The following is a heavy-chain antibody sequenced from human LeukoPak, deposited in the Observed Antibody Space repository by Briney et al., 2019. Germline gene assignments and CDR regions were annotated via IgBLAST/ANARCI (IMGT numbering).Heavy chain of an antibody. CDR3: AKDWSYQGNYYYMDV. CDR2: IYYSVNT. J-gene: IGHJ6*03. Sequence: PSETLSLTCAVSGGSISSGGYSWSWIRQPPGKGLEWIGYIYYSVNTYYSPSLKSRVTISVDTSKNQFSLKLSSVTAADTAVYYCAKDWSYQGNYYYMDVWGKGTTVTISS. D-gene: IGHD1-26*01. CDR1: GGSISSGGYS. V-gene: IGHV4-30-4*07.